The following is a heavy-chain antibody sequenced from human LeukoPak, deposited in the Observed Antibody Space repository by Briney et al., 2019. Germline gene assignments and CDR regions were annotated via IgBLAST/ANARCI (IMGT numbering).Heavy chain of an antibody. CDR2: INPNSGGT. J-gene: IGHJ4*02. V-gene: IGHV1-2*04. Sequence: ASVKVSCKASGYTFTGYYMHWVRQAPGQGFEWMGWINPNSGGTNYAQKFQGWVTMTRDTSISTAYMELSRLRSDDTAVYYCARGPRITMVRGVISHLFDYWGQGTLVTVSS. CDR1: GYTFTGYY. CDR3: ARGPRITMVRGVISHLFDY. D-gene: IGHD3-10*01.